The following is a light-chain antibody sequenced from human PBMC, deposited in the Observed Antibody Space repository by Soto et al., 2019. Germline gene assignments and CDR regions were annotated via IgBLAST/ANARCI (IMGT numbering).Light chain of an antibody. J-gene: IGKJ2*01. CDR3: QQYYSYPLYT. CDR2: AAS. CDR1: QGISSY. Sequence: AIRMTQSPSSLSASTGDRVTITCRASQGISSYLAWYQQKPGKAPKLLIYAASTLQSGDPSRFSGSGSGTDFTLTISCLQSEDFATYYCQQYYSYPLYTFGQGTKLEIK. V-gene: IGKV1-8*01.